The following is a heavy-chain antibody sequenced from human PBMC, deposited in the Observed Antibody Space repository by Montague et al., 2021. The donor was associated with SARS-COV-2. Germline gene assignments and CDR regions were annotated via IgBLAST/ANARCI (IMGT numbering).Heavy chain of an antibody. CDR3: ARDWWNGDWLFGLYYYYGMDV. CDR2: IRYDGSNK. CDR1: GFTFNSYG. D-gene: IGHD3-9*01. Sequence: SLRLSCAASGFTFNSYGMHWVRQAPGKGLEWVAVIRYDGSNKYXXXSXXXRFXISRDNSKNTLYLQMNSLRAEDTAVYYCARDWWNGDWLFGLYYYYGMDVWGQGTTVTVSS. J-gene: IGHJ6*02. V-gene: IGHV3-33*01.